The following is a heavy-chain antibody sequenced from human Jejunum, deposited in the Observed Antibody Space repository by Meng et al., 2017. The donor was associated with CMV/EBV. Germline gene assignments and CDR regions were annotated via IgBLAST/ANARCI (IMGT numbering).Heavy chain of an antibody. D-gene: IGHD5-24*01. CDR2: IYHNGNT. V-gene: IGHV4-4*02. CDR3: ARGARDGATSYVYNYYGMDV. J-gene: IGHJ6*02. CDR1: NW. Sequence: NWWSWVRQPPGKGLEWIGEIYHNGNTNYIPSLKSRVTVSLDKSNNQFSLRLTSVTAADTAVYYCARGARDGATSYVYNYYGMDVWGPGTTVTVSS.